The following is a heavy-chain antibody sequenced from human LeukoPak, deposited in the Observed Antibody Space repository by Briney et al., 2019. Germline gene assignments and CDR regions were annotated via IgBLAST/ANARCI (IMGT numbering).Heavy chain of an antibody. CDR3: AKRGVVIRVILVGFHKEAYYFDS. J-gene: IGHJ4*02. V-gene: IGHV3-23*01. CDR1: GITLSNYG. Sequence: GGSLRLSCAVSGITLSNYGMSWVRQAPGKGLEWVAGISDSGGSTKYADSVRGRFTISRDNPKNTLYLQMNSLRAEDTAVYFCAKRGVVIRVILVGFHKEAYYFDSWGQGALVTVSS. D-gene: IGHD3-22*01. CDR2: ISDSGGST.